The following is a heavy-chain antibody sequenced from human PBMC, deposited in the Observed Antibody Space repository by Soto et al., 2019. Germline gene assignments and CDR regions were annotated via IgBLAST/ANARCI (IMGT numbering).Heavy chain of an antibody. CDR3: AREGRSSSPYYYYYMDV. J-gene: IGHJ6*03. Sequence: GGSLRLSCAASGFTFSSYWMSWVRQAPGKGLEWVANIKQDGSEKYYVDSVKGRFTISRDNAKNSLYLQMNSLRAEDTAVYYCAREGRSSSPYYYYYMDVWGKGTTVTVSS. D-gene: IGHD6-6*01. CDR1: GFTFSSYW. CDR2: IKQDGSEK. V-gene: IGHV3-7*01.